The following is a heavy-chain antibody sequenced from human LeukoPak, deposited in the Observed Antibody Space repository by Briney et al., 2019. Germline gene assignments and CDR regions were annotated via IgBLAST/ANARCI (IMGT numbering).Heavy chain of an antibody. CDR1: GFTFSSYA. D-gene: IGHD1-7*01. Sequence: GGSLRLSCAASGFTFSSYAMSWVRQAPGKGLEWVSAISGSGGSTYYADSVKGRFTISRDNSKNTLYLQMNSLIAEDTAVYYWAKRRGLELLYYFYMDVWGRGTTVTVSS. CDR3: AKRRGLELLYYFYMDV. J-gene: IGHJ6*03. V-gene: IGHV3-23*01. CDR2: ISGSGGST.